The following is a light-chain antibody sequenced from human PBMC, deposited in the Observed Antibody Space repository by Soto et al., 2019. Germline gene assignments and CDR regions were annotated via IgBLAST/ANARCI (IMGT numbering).Light chain of an antibody. Sequence: DIQMTQSPSTLSASVGDEVTITCRASQNIGRYLAWYQRKPGKAPDLLIYRASDLESGVPSRFSGSGTDTEFTLTISSLQPDDFAAYYCQQYYSFPWTFGQGTKVGIK. CDR3: QQYYSFPWT. V-gene: IGKV1-5*03. CDR1: QNIGRY. CDR2: RAS. J-gene: IGKJ1*01.